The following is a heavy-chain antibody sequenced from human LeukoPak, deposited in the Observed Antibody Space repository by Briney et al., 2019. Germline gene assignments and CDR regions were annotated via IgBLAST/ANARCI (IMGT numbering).Heavy chain of an antibody. CDR2: INHSGST. D-gene: IGHD2-2*01. CDR1: GGSFRGYY. Sequence: SETLSLTCAVYGGSFRGYYWSWIRQPPGKGLEWIGEINHSGSTNYNPSLKSRVTISVDTSKNQFSLKLSSVTAADTAVYYCARDRYCSSTSCSGEFDYWGQGTLVTVSS. CDR3: ARDRYCSSTSCSGEFDY. J-gene: IGHJ4*02. V-gene: IGHV4-34*01.